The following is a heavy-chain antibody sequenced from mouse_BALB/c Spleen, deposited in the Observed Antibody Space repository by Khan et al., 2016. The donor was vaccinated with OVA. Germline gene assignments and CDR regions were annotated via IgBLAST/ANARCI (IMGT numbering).Heavy chain of an antibody. Sequence: QVQLKESGPGLVAPSQSLSITCTVSGFSLTTYGVHWVRQPPGKGLEWLGVIWARGSTNYNSALMSRLSISTDNSKRQVFLKMNSLQTDDTAMYYCARDLGSTYGWYFDVWGAGTTVTVSS. CDR2: IWARGST. CDR1: GFSLTTYG. CDR3: ARDLGSTYGWYFDV. J-gene: IGHJ1*01. V-gene: IGHV2-9*02. D-gene: IGHD1-1*01.